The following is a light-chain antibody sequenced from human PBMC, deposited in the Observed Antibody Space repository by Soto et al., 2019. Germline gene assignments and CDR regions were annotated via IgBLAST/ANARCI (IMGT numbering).Light chain of an antibody. CDR1: QSLVYSDGNTY. Sequence: DVVMTQSPLSLPVTLGQPASISCRSSQSLVYSDGNTYLNWFQQRPGQSPRRLIYKVSNRDSGVPDRFSGSGSGTDFTLKISRVEAEAVGVYYCMQGTHWPPDTFGQGTKLEIK. J-gene: IGKJ2*01. CDR3: MQGTHWPPDT. V-gene: IGKV2-30*01. CDR2: KVS.